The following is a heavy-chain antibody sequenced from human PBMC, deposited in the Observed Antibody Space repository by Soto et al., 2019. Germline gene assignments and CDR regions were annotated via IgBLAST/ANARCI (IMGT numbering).Heavy chain of an antibody. CDR1: GDSISTGDYY. Sequence: PCLTCSVSGDSISTGDYYWAWIRQPPGPAQEYIGDTYDRATTYCSPSFQRRVAISLDTSKSQVSLKVAAVTAAETAVYFCARGRYCLTGRCFPQWFDSWGQGTLVTVSS. CDR2: TYDRATT. V-gene: IGHV4-30-4*01. CDR3: ARGRYCLTGRCFPQWFDS. J-gene: IGHJ5*01. D-gene: IGHD2-15*01.